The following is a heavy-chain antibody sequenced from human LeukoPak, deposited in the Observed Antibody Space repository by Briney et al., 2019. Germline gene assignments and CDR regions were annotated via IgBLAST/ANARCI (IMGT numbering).Heavy chain of an antibody. V-gene: IGHV4-4*02. Sequence: SETLSLTCAVSGGPISSSNWWSWVRQPPGKGLEWIGEIYHSGSTNYNPSLKSRVTISVDKSKNQFSLKLSSVTAADTAVYYCAREDDYGDYVWFQHWGQGTLVTVSS. CDR1: GGPISSSNW. D-gene: IGHD4-17*01. CDR2: IYHSGST. J-gene: IGHJ1*01. CDR3: AREDDYGDYVWFQH.